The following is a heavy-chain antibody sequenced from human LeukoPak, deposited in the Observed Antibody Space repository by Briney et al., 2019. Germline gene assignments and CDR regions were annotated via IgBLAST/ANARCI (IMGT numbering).Heavy chain of an antibody. CDR2: IKQDGSEK. CDR3: ARAGSRYCSSTSCYEF. V-gene: IGHV3-7*01. J-gene: IGHJ4*02. Sequence: GGSLRLSCAASGFTFSSYWMSWVRQAPGKGLEWVANIKQDGSEKYYVDSVKDRFTISRDNAKNSLYLQMNSLRAEDTAVYYCARAGSRYCSSTSCYEFWGQGTLVTVSS. CDR1: GFTFSSYW. D-gene: IGHD2-2*01.